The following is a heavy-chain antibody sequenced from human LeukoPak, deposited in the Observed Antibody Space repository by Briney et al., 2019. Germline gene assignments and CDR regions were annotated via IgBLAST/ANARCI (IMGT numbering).Heavy chain of an antibody. CDR1: GLTLNYYG. J-gene: IGHJ2*01. Sequence: GRSLRLSCAASGLTLNYYGLHWVRQAPGKRLEWVAVIWFDATLTNYADSLKGRFTISSDNSNNTVYLQIHSLRAEDTAVYYCAKVKGVASSDWYFALWGRGTLVTVSS. D-gene: IGHD3-10*01. CDR2: IWFDATLT. CDR3: AKVKGVASSDWYFAL. V-gene: IGHV3-33*06.